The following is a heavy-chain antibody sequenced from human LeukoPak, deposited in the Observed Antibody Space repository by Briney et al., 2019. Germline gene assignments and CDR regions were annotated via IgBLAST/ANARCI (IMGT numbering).Heavy chain of an antibody. V-gene: IGHV3-7*03. D-gene: IGHD1-1*01. CDR2: IKEDGGEK. CDR1: GFTFSRYW. CDR3: ATTRGFDY. J-gene: IGHJ4*02. Sequence: PGGSLRLSCAASGFTFSRYWMSWVRQTPGKGLEWVAHIKEDGGEKYYVDSVKGRFTISRDNAKSSLFLQMNSLRTEDTAVYYCATTRGFDYWGQGTLVTVSS.